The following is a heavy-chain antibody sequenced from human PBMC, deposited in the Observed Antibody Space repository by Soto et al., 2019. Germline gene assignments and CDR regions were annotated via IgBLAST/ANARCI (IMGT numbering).Heavy chain of an antibody. J-gene: IGHJ3*02. D-gene: IGHD2-21*02. Sequence: EVQLVESGGGLVQPGGSLRLSCAVSGFTVSNNYMSWVRQAPEKGLEWISVIYSGGDTYYADSVKVRFTISRDNSKNTLNVQMNSLGVDDSAVYYCARGGGAYCGNDCIRAVDIWGQGTMVTVSS. CDR1: GFTVSNNY. CDR3: ARGGGAYCGNDCIRAVDI. CDR2: IYSGGDT. V-gene: IGHV3-66*01.